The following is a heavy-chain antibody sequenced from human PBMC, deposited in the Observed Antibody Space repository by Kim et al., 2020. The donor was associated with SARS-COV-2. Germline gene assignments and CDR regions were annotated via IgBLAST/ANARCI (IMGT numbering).Heavy chain of an antibody. V-gene: IGHV4-31*02. CDR3: ARGFYGHPNH. CDR2: T. D-gene: IGHD3-10*01. Sequence: TYYNPSLKSRVTISVDTSKNQFSLKLSSVTAADTAVYYCARGFYGHPNHWGQGTLVTVSS. J-gene: IGHJ5*02.